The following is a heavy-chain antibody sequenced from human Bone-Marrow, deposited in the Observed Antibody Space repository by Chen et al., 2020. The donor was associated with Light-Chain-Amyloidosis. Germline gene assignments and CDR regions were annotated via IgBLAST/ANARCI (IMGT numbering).Heavy chain of an antibody. V-gene: IGHV3-23*01. CDR2: ISDRGYNT. Sequence: EVQLLESGGGLVQPGGSLRLSCAASGVTFSSQPMRWVRQAPGKGLEWVSGISDRGYNTYYADSMEGRFTVSRDNSKNTLHLQMNSLGAEDTAVYYCAKWDWNTNYFDDWGQGTLVTVSS. J-gene: IGHJ4*02. D-gene: IGHD1-1*01. CDR1: GVTFSSQP. CDR3: AKWDWNTNYFDD.